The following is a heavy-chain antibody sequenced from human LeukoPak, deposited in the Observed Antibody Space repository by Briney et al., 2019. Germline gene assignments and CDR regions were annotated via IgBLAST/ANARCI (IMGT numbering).Heavy chain of an antibody. CDR1: GYTFTSYG. CDR3: ARVGGYYYDSSGSDY. J-gene: IGHJ4*02. D-gene: IGHD3-22*01. CDR2: ISAYNGNT. Sequence: GASVKVSCKASGYTFTSYGISWVRQAPGHGFEWMGWISAYNGNTNYAQKLQGRVTMTTDTSTSTAYMELRSLRSDDTAVYYCARVGGYYYDSSGSDYWGQGTLVTVSS. V-gene: IGHV1-18*01.